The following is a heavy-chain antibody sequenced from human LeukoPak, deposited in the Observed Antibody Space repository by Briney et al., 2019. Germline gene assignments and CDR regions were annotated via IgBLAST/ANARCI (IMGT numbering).Heavy chain of an antibody. Sequence: TGGSLRLSCAASGFTFDDYGMSWVRQAPGKGLEWVSGINWNGGSTGYADSVKGRFTISRDNAKNSLYLQMNSLRAEDTAVYYCARDSLYYDFWSGYPAGMAVWGKGTTVTVSS. CDR2: INWNGGST. J-gene: IGHJ6*03. D-gene: IGHD3-3*01. CDR3: ARDSLYYDFWSGYPAGMAV. V-gene: IGHV3-20*04. CDR1: GFTFDDYG.